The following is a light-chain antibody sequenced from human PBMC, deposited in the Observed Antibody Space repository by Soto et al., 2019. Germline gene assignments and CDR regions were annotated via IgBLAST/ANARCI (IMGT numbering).Light chain of an antibody. CDR1: SSDVGRYNY. V-gene: IGLV2-14*03. J-gene: IGLJ2*01. Sequence: QSALTQPASVSGSPGQSLTISCTGTSSDVGRYNYVSWYQQHPGKAPKLMIYDVNNRPSGVSNRFSGSKSGNTASLTISGLLAEDEADYYCSSYTGGTFVLFGGGTQLTVL. CDR3: SSYTGGTFVL. CDR2: DVN.